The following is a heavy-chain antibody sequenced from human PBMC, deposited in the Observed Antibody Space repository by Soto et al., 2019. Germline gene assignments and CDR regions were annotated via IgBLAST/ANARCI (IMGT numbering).Heavy chain of an antibody. CDR2: ISYDGSNR. Sequence: QVQLAESGGGVVQPGRSLRLSCTTSGFVFNDYYIHWVRQAPGKGLAWLASISYDGSNRYYADSVKGRFTISRDNSKNTLSLQLNSLGAKDTAVYYCSRGIKGGLDAWGPGTLVTVSS. J-gene: IGHJ5*02. CDR1: GFVFNDYY. CDR3: SRGIKGGLDA. D-gene: IGHD2-21*01. V-gene: IGHV3-30*03.